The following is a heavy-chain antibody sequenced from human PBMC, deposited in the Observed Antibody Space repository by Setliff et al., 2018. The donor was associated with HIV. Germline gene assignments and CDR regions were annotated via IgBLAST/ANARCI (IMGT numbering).Heavy chain of an antibody. D-gene: IGHD3-22*01. CDR2: IQYSGSS. CDR1: GGSISNYY. V-gene: IGHV4-59*01. J-gene: IGHJ3*01. Sequence: PSETLSLTCTVSGGSISNYYWTWIRQPPGRGLEWIASIQYSGSSHYNPSLQSRVTISLDTSTKQFYLYLSFVNETDTAVYYCARSGYTSGFYWVFGAFGVWGQGKMVTVSS. CDR3: ARSGYTSGFYWVFGAFGV.